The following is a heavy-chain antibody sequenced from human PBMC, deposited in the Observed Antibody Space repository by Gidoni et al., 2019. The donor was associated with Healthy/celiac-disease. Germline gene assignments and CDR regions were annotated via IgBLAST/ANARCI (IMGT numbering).Heavy chain of an antibody. V-gene: IGHV3-23*01. D-gene: IGHD6-19*01. Sequence: EVQLLGSGGGLVQPGGSLRLSYAASGFTFSSYAMRWVRQAQGKGLEWVSVISGSGGSTYYADSVKGRFTISRDNSKNTLYLQMNSLRAEDTAVYYCAKDRSGEEGSEYFQHWGQGTLVTVSS. CDR3: AKDRSGEEGSEYFQH. CDR1: GFTFSSYA. J-gene: IGHJ1*01. CDR2: ISGSGGST.